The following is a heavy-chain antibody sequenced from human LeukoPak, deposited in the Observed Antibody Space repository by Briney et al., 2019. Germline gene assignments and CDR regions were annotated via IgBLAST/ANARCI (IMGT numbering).Heavy chain of an antibody. V-gene: IGHV1-46*01. J-gene: IGHJ5*02. CDR2: INPSGGST. Sequence: GASVKVSCKASGYTFTSYYMHWVRQAPGQGLEWMGIINPSGGSTSYAQKFQGRVTMTRDTFTSTVYMELSSLRSEDTAVYYCARDPGRGNWFDPWGQGTLVTVSS. CDR3: ARDPGRGNWFDP. CDR1: GYTFTSYY.